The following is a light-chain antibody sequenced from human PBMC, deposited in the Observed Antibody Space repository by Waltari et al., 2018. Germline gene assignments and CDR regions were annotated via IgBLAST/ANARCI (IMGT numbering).Light chain of an antibody. V-gene: IGKV1-NL1*01. CDR3: QQYYSMPPT. Sequence: DIQMTQSPSFLSASVGDRVTITCRASQDISNSLAWYQQKPGKAPKLLLYAASRLESCVPSRFSGSGSGTDYTLTISSLQPEDFATYYCQQYYSMPPTFGGGTKVGIK. J-gene: IGKJ4*01. CDR2: AAS. CDR1: QDISNS.